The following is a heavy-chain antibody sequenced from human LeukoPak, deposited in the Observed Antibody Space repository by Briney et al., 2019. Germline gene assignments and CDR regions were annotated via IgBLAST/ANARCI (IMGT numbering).Heavy chain of an antibody. CDR2: ISGSGGNT. CDR3: AKVPITVTRNFDY. Sequence: GGSLRLSCAASAFTFSNYVMSWVRQAPGKGLEWVSSISGSGGNTYYADSVKGRFTISRDNSKNMLYLQMNTLRAEDTAVYYCAKVPITVTRNFDYWGQGTLVTVSS. V-gene: IGHV3-23*01. D-gene: IGHD4-17*01. J-gene: IGHJ4*02. CDR1: AFTFSNYV.